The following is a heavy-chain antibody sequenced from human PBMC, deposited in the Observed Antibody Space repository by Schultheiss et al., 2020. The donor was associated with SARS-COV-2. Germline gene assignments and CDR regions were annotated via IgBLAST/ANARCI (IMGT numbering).Heavy chain of an antibody. CDR2: IYYSGNT. CDR1: GGSVSSGSDH. J-gene: IGHJ5*02. V-gene: IGHV4-61*01. Sequence: SETLSLTCTVSGGSVSSGSDHWSWIRQPPGKGLEWIGYIYYSGNTKYNPSLKSRVTISVDTSKNQFSLKLSSVTAADTAVYYCASMLAKAAAGKPDGFDPWGQGTLVTVSS. CDR3: ASMLAKAAAGKPDGFDP. D-gene: IGHD6-13*01.